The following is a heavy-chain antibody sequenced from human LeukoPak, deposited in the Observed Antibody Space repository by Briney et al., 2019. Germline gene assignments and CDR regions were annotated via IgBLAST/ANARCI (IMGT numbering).Heavy chain of an antibody. CDR1: GFTVSSNY. V-gene: IGHV3-53*01. J-gene: IGHJ4*02. CDR2: IYSAGST. D-gene: IGHD4-11*01. Sequence: GGSLRLSCAASGFTVSSNYMSWVRQAPGKGLEWVSVIYSAGSTYYADSVKGRFTISRDNSKNTLYLQMNSLRAEDTAVYYCARDRDYSNFYDYWGQGTLVTVSS. CDR3: ARDRDYSNFYDY.